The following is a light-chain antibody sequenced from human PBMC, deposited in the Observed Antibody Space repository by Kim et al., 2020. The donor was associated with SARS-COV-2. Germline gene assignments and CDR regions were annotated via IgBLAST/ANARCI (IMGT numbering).Light chain of an antibody. CDR2: GKN. CDR3: NSRDTTHFVI. J-gene: IGLJ2*01. Sequence: VALGQTGRITCQGDSLRKYNATWYQQKPGQAPLLLRSGKNNRPSGSPDRCSGSSAGNTASLTIAGARAEDEADYYCNSRDTTHFVIFGGGTQLTVL. V-gene: IGLV3-19*01. CDR1: SLRKYN.